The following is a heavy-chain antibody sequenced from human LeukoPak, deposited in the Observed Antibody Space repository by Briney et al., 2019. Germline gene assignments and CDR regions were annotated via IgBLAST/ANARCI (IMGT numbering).Heavy chain of an antibody. CDR2: INPKSGGT. CDR3: AREREAITMIVGI. Sequence: ASVKVSCKASGYTFTGYYMHWVRQAPGQGLEWMGRINPKSGGTNYAQKFQGRVTMTRGTSISTAYMELSRLRSDDMAVYYCAREREAITMIVGIWGQGTLVTVSS. D-gene: IGHD3-22*01. CDR1: GYTFTGYY. J-gene: IGHJ4*02. V-gene: IGHV1-2*06.